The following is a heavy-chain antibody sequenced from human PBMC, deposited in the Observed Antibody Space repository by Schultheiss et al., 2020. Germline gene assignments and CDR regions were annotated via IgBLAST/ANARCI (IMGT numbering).Heavy chain of an antibody. D-gene: IGHD3-16*01. CDR3: ARETFGGLAWV. CDR1: GVSISSYY. Sequence: SETLSLTCTVSGVSISSYYWSWIRQPPGKGLEWIGYIYYSGSTNYNPSLKSRVTMSLDTSKNQFSLKLTSVTAADTAVYYCARETFGGLAWVWGQGILVTVSS. CDR2: IYYSGST. J-gene: IGHJ4*02. V-gene: IGHV4-59*01.